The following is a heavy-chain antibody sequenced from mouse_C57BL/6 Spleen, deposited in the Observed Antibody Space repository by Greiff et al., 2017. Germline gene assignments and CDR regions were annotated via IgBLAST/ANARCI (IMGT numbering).Heavy chain of an antibody. J-gene: IGHJ2*01. CDR2: IYPGSGST. CDR3: ARRDYYSNYFDY. V-gene: IGHV1-55*01. D-gene: IGHD2-5*01. CDR1: GYTFTSYW. Sequence: QVQLQQSGAELVKPGASVKMSCKASGYTFTSYWITWVKQRPGQGLEWIGDIYPGSGSTNYNEKFKSKATLTVDTSSSTAYMQLSSLTSEDSAVYYCARRDYYSNYFDYWGQGTTLTVSS.